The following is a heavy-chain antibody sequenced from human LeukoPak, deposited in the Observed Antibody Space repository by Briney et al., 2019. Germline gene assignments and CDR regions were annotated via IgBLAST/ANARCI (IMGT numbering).Heavy chain of an antibody. J-gene: IGHJ4*02. Sequence: ASVKVSCKASGYTFSSNYLHWVRQAPGQGLEWMGLIDPSGGSTSYAQKFQGRVTMTRDTSTTTVYMDLTNLRSEDTAVYYCARGSSGSYYNYFVYWGQGTLVTVSS. CDR2: IDPSGGST. CDR3: ARGSSGSYYNYFVY. CDR1: GYTFSSNY. V-gene: IGHV1-46*01. D-gene: IGHD1-26*01.